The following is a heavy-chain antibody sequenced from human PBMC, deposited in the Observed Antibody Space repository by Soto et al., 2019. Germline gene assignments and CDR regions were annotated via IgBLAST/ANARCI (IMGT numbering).Heavy chain of an antibody. CDR3: AREKNYYGSGSLTKGMDV. J-gene: IGHJ6*02. V-gene: IGHV1-8*01. Sequence: ASVKVACKASGYTFTSYDINWVRQATGQGLEWMGWMNPNSGNTGYAQKFQGRVTMTRNTSISTAYMELSSLRSEDTAVYYCAREKNYYGSGSLTKGMDVWGQGTTVTVSS. D-gene: IGHD3-10*01. CDR1: GYTFTSYD. CDR2: MNPNSGNT.